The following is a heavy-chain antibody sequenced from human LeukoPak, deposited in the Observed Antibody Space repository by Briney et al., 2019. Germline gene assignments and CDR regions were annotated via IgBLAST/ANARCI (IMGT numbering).Heavy chain of an antibody. CDR2: IIPILGIA. Sequence: SVKVSCKASGGTFSSYAISWVRQAPGQGLEWMGRIIPILGIANYAQKFQGRVTITADKSTSTAYMELSSLRSEDTAVYYCARDSPPPLSRDGYNWRKPLDYWGQGTLVTVSS. CDR3: ARDSPPPLSRDGYNWRKPLDY. V-gene: IGHV1-69*04. D-gene: IGHD5-24*01. J-gene: IGHJ4*02. CDR1: GGTFSSYA.